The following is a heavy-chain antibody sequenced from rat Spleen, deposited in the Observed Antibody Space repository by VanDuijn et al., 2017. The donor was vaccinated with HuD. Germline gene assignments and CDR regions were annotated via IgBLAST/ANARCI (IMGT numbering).Heavy chain of an antibody. V-gene: IGHV3-1*01. CDR3: ARLGDWDYLDY. J-gene: IGHJ2*01. D-gene: IGHD1-1*01. CDR1: DFSITTNY. Sequence: EVQLQESGPGLVKPSQSLSLTCSVTDFSITTNYWGWIRKFPGNKMEWMAYITHSGIGTSYNPSPKSRISITRDPSKNQFFLQLNSVTTEDTDTYYCARLGDWDYLDYWGQGVMVTVSS. CDR2: ITHSGIGT.